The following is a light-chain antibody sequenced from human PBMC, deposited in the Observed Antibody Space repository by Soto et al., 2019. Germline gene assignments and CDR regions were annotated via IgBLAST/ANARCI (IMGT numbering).Light chain of an antibody. J-gene: IGKJ4*01. CDR2: DAS. V-gene: IGKV3D-11*01. CDR3: QQRSNWHQLT. Sequence: EIVFTQSPATLSLSPGERATLSCRASQGVSSYLAWYQQKPGQAPRLLIYDASNRATGIPARFSGSGPGTDFTLTISSLEPEDFAVYYCQQRSNWHQLTFGGGTKVDIK. CDR1: QGVSSY.